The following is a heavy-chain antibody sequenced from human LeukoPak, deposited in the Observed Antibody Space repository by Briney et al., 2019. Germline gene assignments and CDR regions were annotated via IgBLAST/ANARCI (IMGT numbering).Heavy chain of an antibody. Sequence: GASVKVSCKASGYTFTSFGITWVRQAPGQGLGWMGWIGAYNGNTNFAQKLQGRVTMTTDTSTSTAYMELRSLRSDDTAVYYCARSRGSGWYYFDYWGQGTLVTVSS. J-gene: IGHJ4*02. CDR3: ARSRGSGWYYFDY. D-gene: IGHD6-19*01. CDR2: IGAYNGNT. V-gene: IGHV1-18*01. CDR1: GYTFTSFG.